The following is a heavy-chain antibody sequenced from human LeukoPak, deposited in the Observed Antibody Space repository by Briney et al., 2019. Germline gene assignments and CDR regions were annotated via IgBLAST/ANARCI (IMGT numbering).Heavy chain of an antibody. Sequence: SQTLSLTCTVSGGSISSGGYYWSWIRQPPGKGLEWIGYIYYSGNTVYNPSLRSRVSISVDTSKNQFSLRLSSVTAADTAVYYCAKDADSYLNRFQHWGQGTLVTVSS. CDR3: AKDADSYLNRFQH. J-gene: IGHJ1*01. CDR2: IYYSGNT. D-gene: IGHD2-21*01. V-gene: IGHV4-61*08. CDR1: GGSISSGGYY.